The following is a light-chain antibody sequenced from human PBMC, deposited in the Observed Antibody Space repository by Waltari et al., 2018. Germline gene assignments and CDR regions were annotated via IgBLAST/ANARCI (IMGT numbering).Light chain of an antibody. CDR3: MQGTHWPPWT. CDR2: KVS. J-gene: IGKJ1*01. Sequence: VVVTQSPLSLAVTLGQSASISCRSSQSLVHSDGDTYLHWFQQRPGQSQRRLIYKVSNRGSGVPDKVSGSGSDTEFTLKISRVEAEDVGFYFCMQGTHWPPWTFGQGTKVEIK. V-gene: IGKV2-30*02. CDR1: QSLVHSDGDTY.